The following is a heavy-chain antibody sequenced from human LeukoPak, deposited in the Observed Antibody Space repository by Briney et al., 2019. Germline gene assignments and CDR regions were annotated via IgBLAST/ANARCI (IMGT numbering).Heavy chain of an antibody. J-gene: IGHJ4*02. V-gene: IGHV3-30*18. CDR2: ISYDGSNK. D-gene: IGHD3-10*01. CDR1: GFSFSSYC. CDR3: AKDFESVVPYYGSGTDY. Sequence: GSLRLSCAASGFSFSSYCMHWVRQAPGKGLEWGAVISYDGSNKYYAGSVKGRFTISRDNSKNTLYLQMNSLRAEDTAVYYCAKDFESVVPYYGSGTDYWGQGTLVPVSS.